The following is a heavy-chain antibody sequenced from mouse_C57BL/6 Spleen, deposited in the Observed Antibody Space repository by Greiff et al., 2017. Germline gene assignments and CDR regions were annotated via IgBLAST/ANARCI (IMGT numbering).Heavy chain of an antibody. D-gene: IGHD2-5*01. Sequence: VQLQQSGPELVKPGASVTISCKASGYTFTDYYMNWVKQSHGKSLEWIGDINPNNGGTSYNQKFKGKATLTVDKSSSTAYMELRSLTSEDSAVYYCARSNYVFDYWGQGTTLTVSS. CDR1: GYTFTDYY. V-gene: IGHV1-26*01. J-gene: IGHJ2*01. CDR2: INPNNGGT. CDR3: ARSNYVFDY.